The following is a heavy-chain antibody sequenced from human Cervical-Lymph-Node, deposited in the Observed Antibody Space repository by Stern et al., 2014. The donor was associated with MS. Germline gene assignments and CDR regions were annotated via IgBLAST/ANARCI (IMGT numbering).Heavy chain of an antibody. Sequence: VQLVESGAEVKKPGASVKVSCKASGYTFTGYYMHWVRQAPGQGLEWMGWINPNSGGTNYAQKFQGRVTMTRDTSISTAYMELSRLRSDDTAVYYCARGWRGSGSYRYFDYWGQGTLVTVSS. CDR2: INPNSGGT. CDR3: ARGWRGSGSYRYFDY. D-gene: IGHD3-10*01. J-gene: IGHJ4*02. CDR1: GYTFTGYY. V-gene: IGHV1-2*02.